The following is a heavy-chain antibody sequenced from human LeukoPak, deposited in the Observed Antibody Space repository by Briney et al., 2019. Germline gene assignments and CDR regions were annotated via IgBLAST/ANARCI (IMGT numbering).Heavy chain of an antibody. J-gene: IGHJ4*02. D-gene: IGHD2-2*01. CDR2: ISSSSSYI. CDR3: ARILAPYNGVVVPAAGIDY. V-gene: IGHV3-21*01. CDR1: GFTFSSYS. Sequence: PGGSLRLSCAASGFTFSSYSMNWVRQAPGKGLEWVSSISSSSSYIYYADSVKGRFTISRDNAKNSLYLQMNSLRAEDTAVYYCARILAPYNGVVVPAAGIDYWGQGTLVTVSS.